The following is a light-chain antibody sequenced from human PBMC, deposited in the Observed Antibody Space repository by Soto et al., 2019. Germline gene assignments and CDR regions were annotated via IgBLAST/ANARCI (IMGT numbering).Light chain of an antibody. Sequence: DIQMTQSPSSLSASVGDRVTITCRASQSISTYLNWYQQKPGKAPKLLIYLASSLQSGVPSRFSGSGSGTDFTLVISSLQPEDSATYYCQQSYSTPYTFGQGTKLEIK. CDR2: LAS. CDR3: QQSYSTPYT. J-gene: IGKJ2*01. V-gene: IGKV1-39*01. CDR1: QSISTY.